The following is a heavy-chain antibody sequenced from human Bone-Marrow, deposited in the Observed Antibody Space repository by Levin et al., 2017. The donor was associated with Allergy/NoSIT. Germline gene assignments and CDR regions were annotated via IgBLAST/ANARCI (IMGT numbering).Heavy chain of an antibody. V-gene: IGHV3-23*01. J-gene: IGHJ6*02. Sequence: GESLKISCAASGFIFSRYGMTWVRQAPGKGLEWVSGISASGSNTDYADSVKGRFTISRDNSKNTLYLQMNSLRAEDTAVYYCAKGTILYYYYGMDVWGQGTTVAVSS. CDR2: ISASGSNT. CDR1: GFIFSRYG. CDR3: AKGTILYYYYGMDV. D-gene: IGHD1-7*01.